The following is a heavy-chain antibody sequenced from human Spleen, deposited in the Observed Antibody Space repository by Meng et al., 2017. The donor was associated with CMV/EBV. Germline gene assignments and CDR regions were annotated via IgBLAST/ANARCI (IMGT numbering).Heavy chain of an antibody. CDR3: ARFPVGATARHY. CDR2: INPNSGDT. CDR1: GYSFSGYY. V-gene: IGHV1-2*02. J-gene: IGHJ4*02. D-gene: IGHD1-26*01. Sequence: ASVKVSCKASGYSFSGYYMHWVRQAPGQGPEWMGWINPNSGDTKYAQKFQGRVTMTRDTSISTAYMELNRLRSDDTAVDYCARFPVGATARHYWGQGTLVTVSS.